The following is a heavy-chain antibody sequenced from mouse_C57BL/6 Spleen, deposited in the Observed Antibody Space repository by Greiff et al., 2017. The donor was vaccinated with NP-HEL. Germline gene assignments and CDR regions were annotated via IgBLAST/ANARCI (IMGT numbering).Heavy chain of an antibody. CDR2: IYPGSGTT. V-gene: IGHV1-66*01. CDR1: GYSFTSYY. D-gene: IGHD1-1*01. J-gene: IGHJ4*01. Sequence: QVQLQQSGPELVKPGASVKISCKASGYSFTSYYIHWVKQRPGQGLEWIGWIYPGSGTTKYNEKFKGKATLTADTSSSPAYMQLSGLTSEDSAVYYCARSYYGSGYAMDYWGQGTSVTVSS. CDR3: ARSYYGSGYAMDY.